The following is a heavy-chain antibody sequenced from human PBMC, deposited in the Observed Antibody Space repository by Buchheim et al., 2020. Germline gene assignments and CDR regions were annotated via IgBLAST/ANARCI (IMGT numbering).Heavy chain of an antibody. CDR2: INPNSGST. Sequence: QVQLVQSGAEVKKPGASVKVSCKASGYTFTGYYMHWVRQAPGQGLEWMGRINPNSGSTNYAQKFQGRVTMTRDTSISTAYMELSRLRSDDTAVYYCAKLPSLFHIGGGYDTGDYWGQGTL. CDR3: AKLPSLFHIGGGYDTGDY. CDR1: GYTFTGYY. J-gene: IGHJ4*02. D-gene: IGHD5-12*01. V-gene: IGHV1-2*06.